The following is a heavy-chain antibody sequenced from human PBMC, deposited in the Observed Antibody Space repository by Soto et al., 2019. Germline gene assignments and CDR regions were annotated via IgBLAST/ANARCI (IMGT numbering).Heavy chain of an antibody. V-gene: IGHV3-30-3*01. CDR1: GFTFSSYA. CDR2: IPYDGSNK. D-gene: IGHD4-17*01. Sequence: QVQLVESGGGVVQPGRSLRLSCAASGFTFSSYAMHWVRQAPGKGLEWVAVIPYDGSNKYYADSVKGRFTISRDNSKNTLYLQMNSLRAEDTAVYYCAREDYGDVYFDYWGQGTLVTVSS. CDR3: AREDYGDVYFDY. J-gene: IGHJ4*02.